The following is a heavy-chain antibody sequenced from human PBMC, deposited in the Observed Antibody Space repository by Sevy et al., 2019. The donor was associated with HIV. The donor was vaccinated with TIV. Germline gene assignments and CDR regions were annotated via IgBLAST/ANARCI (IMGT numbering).Heavy chain of an antibody. CDR3: AKLTGSYAD. D-gene: IGHD3-16*01. CDR1: GDSVSSNSAA. Sequence: KQSQTLSLTCAISGDSVSSNSAAWDWIRLSPSRDLEWLGRTYYRSKWYNDYAVSVKGRITMNPDTSKNQFSLQLNSVTPEDTSVYYCAKLTGSYADWGQGTLVTVSS. V-gene: IGHV6-1*01. J-gene: IGHJ4*02. CDR2: TYYRSKWYN.